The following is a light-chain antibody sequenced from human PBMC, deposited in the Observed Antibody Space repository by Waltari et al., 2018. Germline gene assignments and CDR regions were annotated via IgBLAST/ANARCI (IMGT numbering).Light chain of an antibody. J-gene: IGKJ2*01. CDR3: QQSYRTPPYT. V-gene: IGKV1-39*01. Sequence: DIQLTQAPSSLYASVGDGATLTCRASQSISTFLIWYQQKLRSAPKLLIYGAYSLQSGVPSRFRGSGSGTEFTLTISSLQPEDFATYYCQQSYRTPPYTFGQGTKVEIK. CDR1: QSISTF. CDR2: GAY.